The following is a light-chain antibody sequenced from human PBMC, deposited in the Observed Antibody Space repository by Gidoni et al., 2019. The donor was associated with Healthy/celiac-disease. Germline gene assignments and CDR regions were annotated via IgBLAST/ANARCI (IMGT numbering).Light chain of an antibody. CDR1: QSVSSS. Sequence: EIELTQSPATLSLSPGERATLSCRASQSVSSSLAWYQQKPGQAPRLLIYDASNRATGIPARFSGSGSGTDFTLTISSLEPEDFAVYYCQQRSNWPPYTFGQGTKLEIK. CDR3: QQRSNWPPYT. V-gene: IGKV3-11*01. CDR2: DAS. J-gene: IGKJ2*01.